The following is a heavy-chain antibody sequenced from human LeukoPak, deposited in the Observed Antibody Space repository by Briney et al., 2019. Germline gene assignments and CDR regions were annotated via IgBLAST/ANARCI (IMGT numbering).Heavy chain of an antibody. Sequence: ASQTLSLTCTVSGGSISSGSYYWSWIRQPAGKGLEWIGRIYTSGSTNYNPSLKSRVTISVDTSKNQFSLKLSSVTAADTAVYYCARVWYSSGWYGVENWFDPWGQGTLVTVSS. CDR1: GGSISSGSYY. CDR3: ARVWYSSGWYGVENWFDP. V-gene: IGHV4-61*02. CDR2: IYTSGST. J-gene: IGHJ5*02. D-gene: IGHD6-19*01.